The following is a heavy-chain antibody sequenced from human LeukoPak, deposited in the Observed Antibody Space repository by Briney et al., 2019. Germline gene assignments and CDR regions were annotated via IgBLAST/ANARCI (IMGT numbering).Heavy chain of an antibody. CDR2: INHSGST. Sequence: RPSETLSLTCAVYGGSFSGYYWSRIRQPPGKGLEWIGEINHSGSTNYNPSLKSRVTISVDTSKNQFSLKLSSVTAADTAVYYCARHHYDFWSGYQDAFDIWGQGTMVTVSS. CDR3: ARHHYDFWSGYQDAFDI. V-gene: IGHV4-34*01. J-gene: IGHJ3*02. CDR1: GGSFSGYY. D-gene: IGHD3-3*01.